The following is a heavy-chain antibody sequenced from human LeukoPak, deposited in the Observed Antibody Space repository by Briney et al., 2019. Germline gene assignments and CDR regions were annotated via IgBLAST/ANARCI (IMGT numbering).Heavy chain of an antibody. CDR1: GESFSGYY. D-gene: IGHD5-18*01. Sequence: PSETLSLTCAVYGESFSGYYWSWIRQPPGKGLEWIGEINHSGSTNYNPSLKSRVTISVDTSKNQFSLKLSSVTAADTAVYYCARGVIRGYSYGRDYWGQGTLVTVSS. J-gene: IGHJ4*02. V-gene: IGHV4-34*01. CDR3: ARGVIRGYSYGRDY. CDR2: INHSGST.